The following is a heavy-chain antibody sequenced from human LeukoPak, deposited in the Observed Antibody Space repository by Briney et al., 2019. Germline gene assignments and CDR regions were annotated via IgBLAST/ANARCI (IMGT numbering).Heavy chain of an antibody. Sequence: GGSLRLSCAASGFSFSSHGFFWVRQAPGKGLEWVSGISWNSGSIGYADSVKGRFTISRDNAKNSLYLQMNSLRAEDTALYYCAKDFYYGSEAHAFDIWGQGTMVTVSS. D-gene: IGHD3-10*01. V-gene: IGHV3-9*01. CDR3: AKDFYYGSEAHAFDI. CDR1: GFSFSSHG. CDR2: ISWNSGSI. J-gene: IGHJ3*02.